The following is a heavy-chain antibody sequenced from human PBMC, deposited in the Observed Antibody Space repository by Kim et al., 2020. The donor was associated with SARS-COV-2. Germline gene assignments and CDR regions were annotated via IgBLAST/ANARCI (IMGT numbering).Heavy chain of an antibody. V-gene: IGHV4-39*07. CDR3: ARVAPGSLLWFGELPSPFDY. CDR1: GGSISSSSYY. D-gene: IGHD3-10*01. Sequence: SETLSLTCTVSGGSISSSSYYWGWIRQPPGKGLEWIGSIYYSGSTYYNPSLKSRVTISVDTSKNQFSLKLSSVTAADTAVYYCARVAPGSLLWFGELPSPFDYWGQGTLVTVSS. CDR2: IYYSGST. J-gene: IGHJ4*02.